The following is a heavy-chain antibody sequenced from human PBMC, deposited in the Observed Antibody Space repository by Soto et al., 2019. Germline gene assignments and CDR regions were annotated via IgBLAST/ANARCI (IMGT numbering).Heavy chain of an antibody. CDR2: IYHSGST. D-gene: IGHD4-4*01. Sequence: QVQLQESGPGPVKPSQTLSLTCTVSVGSISSGGYYWSWIRQHPGKGLEWIGYIYHSGSTYYNPSLKSRVTISVDPSKNQFSLKLSSVTAADTAVYYCARSYTATTEANWFDSWGQGTLVTVSS. V-gene: IGHV4-31*03. J-gene: IGHJ5*01. CDR1: VGSISSGGYY. CDR3: ARSYTATTEANWFDS.